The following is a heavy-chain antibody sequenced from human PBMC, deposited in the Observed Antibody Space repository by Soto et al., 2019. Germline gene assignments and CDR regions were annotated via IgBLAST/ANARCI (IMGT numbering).Heavy chain of an antibody. Sequence: EVPLVESGGGLVQPGGSLRLSCAASGFTFSSYSMNWVRQAPGKGLEWVSYISSSSTIYYADPVKGRFSISRDNAKTSLYLQMNSLRDEDTAVYYCARALGYYFDYWGQGTLVTVSS. CDR3: ARALGYYFDY. J-gene: IGHJ4*02. D-gene: IGHD2-15*01. CDR1: GFTFSSYS. V-gene: IGHV3-48*02. CDR2: ISSSSTI.